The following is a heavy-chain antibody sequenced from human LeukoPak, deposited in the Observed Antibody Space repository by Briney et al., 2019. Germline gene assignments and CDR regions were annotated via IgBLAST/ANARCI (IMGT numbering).Heavy chain of an antibody. Sequence: GGSLRLSCAASGFTFSAYWMNWVRQAPGKGLEWVANIKQDGSEKYYVDSVKGRFTISRDNAKNSLYLQMDSLRAEDTAVYYCAREVGICSGGSCYFRFDFWGQGTLVTVSS. D-gene: IGHD2-15*01. J-gene: IGHJ4*02. CDR3: AREVGICSGGSCYFRFDF. V-gene: IGHV3-7*01. CDR2: IKQDGSEK. CDR1: GFTFSAYW.